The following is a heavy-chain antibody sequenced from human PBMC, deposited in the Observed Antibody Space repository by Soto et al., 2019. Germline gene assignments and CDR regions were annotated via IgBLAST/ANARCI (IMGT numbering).Heavy chain of an antibody. CDR1: GGSINSGGYC. D-gene: IGHD5-18*01. V-gene: IGHV4-31*03. J-gene: IGHJ4*02. CDR3: SRGILV. CDR2: ISYGGST. Sequence: QVQLQESGPGLVKPSQTLSLTCTVSGGSINSGGYCWSWIRQHPGKGLDWIGCISYGGSTSYNPSLRSRVTISVDPSKNQFSLKLSSVTADDTGVYYWSRGILVWGQGTLITVSS.